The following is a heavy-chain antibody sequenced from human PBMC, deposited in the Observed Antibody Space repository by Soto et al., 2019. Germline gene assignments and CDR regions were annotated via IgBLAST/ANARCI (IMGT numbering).Heavy chain of an antibody. J-gene: IGHJ6*02. D-gene: IGHD2-15*01. CDR1: GFTVSSNY. V-gene: IGHV3-53*01. CDR3: ASQWIQPVVVVAATRYYYYGMDV. CDR2: IYSGGST. Sequence: EVQLVESGGGLIQPGGSLRLSCAASGFTVSSNYMSWVRQAPGKGLEWVSVIYSGGSTYYADSVKGRFTISRDNSENTLYLQMNSLRAEDTAVYYCASQWIQPVVVVAATRYYYYGMDVWGQGTTVTVSS.